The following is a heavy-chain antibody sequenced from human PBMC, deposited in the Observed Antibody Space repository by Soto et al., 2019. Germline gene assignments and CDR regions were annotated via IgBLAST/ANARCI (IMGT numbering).Heavy chain of an antibody. Sequence: WASVKVSCKASGYTFTNYAMHWVRQAPGQRLEWMGWINAGNGNTKYSQKFQGRVTITRDTSASTAYMELSSLRSEDTAVYYCARRFPLWLDPWGQGTLVTLAS. D-gene: IGHD2-21*01. CDR1: GYTFTNYA. CDR2: INAGNGNT. CDR3: ARRFPLWLDP. V-gene: IGHV1-3*01. J-gene: IGHJ5*02.